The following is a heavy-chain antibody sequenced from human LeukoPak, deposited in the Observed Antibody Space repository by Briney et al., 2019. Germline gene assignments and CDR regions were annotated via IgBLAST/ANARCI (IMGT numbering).Heavy chain of an antibody. Sequence: SETLSLTCTVSSGSISSRSYYWGWIRQPPGKGLEWIGSIYYDGSTHHNPSLQSRATISVDTSKNQFSLKLSSVTAADTAVYYCARQNPSAAGQGLDYWGQGTLVTVSS. CDR1: SGSISSRSYY. CDR2: IYYDGST. J-gene: IGHJ4*02. D-gene: IGHD6-13*01. CDR3: ARQNPSAAGQGLDY. V-gene: IGHV4-39*01.